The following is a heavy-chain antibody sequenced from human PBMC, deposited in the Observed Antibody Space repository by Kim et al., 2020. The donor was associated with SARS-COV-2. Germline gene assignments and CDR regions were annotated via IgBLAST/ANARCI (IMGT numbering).Heavy chain of an antibody. CDR3: ARDGPDYGDYANFDY. CDR2: ISAYNGKT. CDR1: GYTFTNYG. D-gene: IGHD4-17*01. V-gene: IGHV1-18*01. Sequence: ASVKVSCKASGYTFTNYGISWVRQAPGQGLEWMGWISAYNGKTNSAQKFQGRVTTTTDTSTSTAYMELRSLRSDDTAVYYCARDGPDYGDYANFDYWGQGTLVTVSS. J-gene: IGHJ4*02.